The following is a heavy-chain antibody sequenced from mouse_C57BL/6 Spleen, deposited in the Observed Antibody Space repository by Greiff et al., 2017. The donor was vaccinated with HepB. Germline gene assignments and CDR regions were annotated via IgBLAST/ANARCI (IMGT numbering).Heavy chain of an antibody. V-gene: IGHV1-59*01. CDR2: IDPSDSYT. Sequence: QVQLQQPGAELVRPGTSVKLSCKASGYTFTSYWMHWVKQRPGQGLEWIGVIDPSDSYTNYNQKFKGKATLTVDPSSSTAYMQLSSLTSEDSAVYYCARRSPYYFDYWGQGTTLTVSS. CDR1: GYTFTSYW. D-gene: IGHD1-1*01. J-gene: IGHJ2*01. CDR3: ARRSPYYFDY.